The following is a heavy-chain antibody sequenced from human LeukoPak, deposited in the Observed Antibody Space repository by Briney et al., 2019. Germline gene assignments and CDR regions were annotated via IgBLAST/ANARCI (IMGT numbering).Heavy chain of an antibody. J-gene: IGHJ3*02. CDR3: ARHPPRGLAKDVFDI. D-gene: IGHD3/OR15-3a*01. Sequence: SETLSLTCTVSGGSISSYYWSWIRQPPGKGLEWIGYIYYSGSTNYNPSLKSRVTISVDTSKNQFSLKLSSVTAADTAMYYCARHPPRGLAKDVFDIWGQGTMVTVSS. CDR2: IYYSGST. CDR1: GGSISSYY. V-gene: IGHV4-59*01.